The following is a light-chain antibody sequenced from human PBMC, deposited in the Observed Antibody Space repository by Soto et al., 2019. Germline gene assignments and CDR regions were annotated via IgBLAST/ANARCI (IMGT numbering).Light chain of an antibody. Sequence: EILLTQSPATLSLSPGERATLSCRASQSVYRFLVWYQQKPGQAPRLLIYGASTRATGIPARFSGSGSGTEFTLTISSLQSEDFAVYYRQQYNNWPSIGQGTRLEI. CDR3: QQYNNWPS. J-gene: IGKJ5*01. CDR2: GAS. V-gene: IGKV3-15*01. CDR1: QSVYRF.